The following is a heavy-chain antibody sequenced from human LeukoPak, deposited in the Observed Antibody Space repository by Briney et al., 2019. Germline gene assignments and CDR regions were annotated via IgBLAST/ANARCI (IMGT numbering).Heavy chain of an antibody. CDR3: ARGRSDYYLDS. J-gene: IGHJ4*02. CDR2: IYPDSGGT. CDR1: GYXFTDYY. V-gene: IGHV1-2*02. D-gene: IGHD3-10*01. Sequence: ASVKVSCKASGYXFTDYYIHWVRQAPGHGLEWMGWIYPDSGGTNYAQKFQGRVTMTRDTSISTAYMGLSRLTSDDTAVYYCARGRSDYYLDSWGQGTLVTVSS.